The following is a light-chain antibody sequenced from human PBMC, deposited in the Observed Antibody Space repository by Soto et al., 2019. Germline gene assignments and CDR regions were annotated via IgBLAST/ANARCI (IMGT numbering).Light chain of an antibody. J-gene: IGKJ1*01. V-gene: IGKV1-5*01. Sequence: DIQMTQSPSTLSASVGARVTITCRASQSISSWLAWYQRKPGKAPKLLIYDASSLESGVPSRFSGSESGTEFTLTISSLQHDDSATYYCQQYNSHRTFGQGTKVDIK. CDR2: DAS. CDR1: QSISSW. CDR3: QQYNSHRT.